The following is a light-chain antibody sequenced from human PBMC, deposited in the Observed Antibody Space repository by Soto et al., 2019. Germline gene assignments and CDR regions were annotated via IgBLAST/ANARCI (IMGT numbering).Light chain of an antibody. V-gene: IGKV3D-7*01. CDR3: QQYHNLWT. CDR1: QSVRSSY. J-gene: IGKJ1*01. Sequence: EIVVTQSPATLSLSPGEGASLSFGASQSVRSSYLAWYQQKPGQAPRLLIYGASTRATNIPARLSGSASGTEFTLTISSLKSEDFALYYCQQYHNLWTFGQGTKVDIK. CDR2: GAS.